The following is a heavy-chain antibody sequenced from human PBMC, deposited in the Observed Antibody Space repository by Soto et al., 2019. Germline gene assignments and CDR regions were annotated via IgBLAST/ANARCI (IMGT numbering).Heavy chain of an antibody. J-gene: IGHJ3*02. Sequence: GGSLRLSCAASGFTFSSYGTHWVRQAPGKGLEWVAVIWYDGTNKYYVDSVKGRFTISKDNSKNTLYLQMNSLRAEDTAIYYCARDIGDQTSRWTDAFDIWGQGTMVTVS. CDR1: GFTFSSYG. V-gene: IGHV3-33*01. D-gene: IGHD6-13*01. CDR2: IWYDGTNK. CDR3: ARDIGDQTSRWTDAFDI.